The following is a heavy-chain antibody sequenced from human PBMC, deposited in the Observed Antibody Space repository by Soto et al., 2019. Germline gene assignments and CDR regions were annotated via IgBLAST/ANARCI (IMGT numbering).Heavy chain of an antibody. CDR1: GGTFSSYT. CDR2: IIPILGIA. CDR3: ASQSTPVESYYLYGMDV. V-gene: IGHV1-69*02. J-gene: IGHJ6*02. Sequence: SVKVSCKASGGTFSSYTINWVRQAPGQGLEWMGRIIPILGIANYAQKFQGRVTITADKSTSTAYMELSSLRSEDTAVYYCASQSTPVESYYLYGMDVWGQGTTVTVSS. D-gene: IGHD2-15*01.